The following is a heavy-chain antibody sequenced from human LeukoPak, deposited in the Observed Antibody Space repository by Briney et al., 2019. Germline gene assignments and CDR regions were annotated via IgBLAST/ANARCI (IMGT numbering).Heavy chain of an antibody. CDR1: GDSISRYY. D-gene: IGHD3-10*01. CDR2: IYNGGII. V-gene: IGHV4-4*07. Sequence: PSETLSLTCTVSGDSISRYYWSWIRQPAGKGLEWIGRIYNGGIITYNPSLKSRVTMSIGTSNNQFSLKLNSVTAADTAVYYCAKSNGYGLVDIWGQGTMVTVSS. CDR3: AKSNGYGLVDI. J-gene: IGHJ3*02.